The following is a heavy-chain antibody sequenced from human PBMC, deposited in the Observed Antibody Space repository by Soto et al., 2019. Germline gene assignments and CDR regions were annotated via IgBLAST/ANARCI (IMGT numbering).Heavy chain of an antibody. J-gene: IGHJ4*02. Sequence: GASVKVSCKASGGTFSSYTISWVRQAPGQGLEWMGRIIPILGIANYAQKFQGRVTITADKSTSTAYMELSSLRSEDTAVYYCARERRSGGYVSRGHFDYWGQGTLVTVSS. V-gene: IGHV1-69*04. D-gene: IGHD5-12*01. CDR1: GGTFSSYT. CDR3: ARERRSGGYVSRGHFDY. CDR2: IIPILGIA.